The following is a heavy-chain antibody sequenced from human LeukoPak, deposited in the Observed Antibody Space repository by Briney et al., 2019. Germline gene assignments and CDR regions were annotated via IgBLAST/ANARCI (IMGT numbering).Heavy chain of an antibody. CDR1: GGSISSSSYY. CDR3: ARDIEAAVGEMGDAFDI. CDR2: IYYSGST. J-gene: IGHJ3*02. Sequence: SETLSLTCTVSGGSISSSSYYWGWIRQPPGKGLEWIGSIYYSGSTYYNPSLKSRVTISVDRSKNQFSLKLSSVTAADTAVYYCARDIEAAVGEMGDAFDIWGQGTMVTVSS. D-gene: IGHD6-13*01. V-gene: IGHV4-39*07.